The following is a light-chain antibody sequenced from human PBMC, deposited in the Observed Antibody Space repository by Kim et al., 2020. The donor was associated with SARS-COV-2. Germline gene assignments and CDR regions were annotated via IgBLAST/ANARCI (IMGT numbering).Light chain of an antibody. CDR1: QNVGNW. Sequence: SASVGDRVIITCRASQNVGNWVAWYQQKPGKAHNLLLYDASSLESGVPSRFSGSGSGTEFTLTISSLQADDFATYYCQQYGTYWTFGQGTKVDIK. CDR3: QQYGTYWT. V-gene: IGKV1-5*01. J-gene: IGKJ1*01. CDR2: DAS.